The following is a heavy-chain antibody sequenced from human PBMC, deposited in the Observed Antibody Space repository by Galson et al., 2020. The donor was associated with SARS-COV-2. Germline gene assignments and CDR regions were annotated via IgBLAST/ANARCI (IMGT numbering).Heavy chain of an antibody. CDR3: ARDPYSSGWTNYYYFAMDV. Sequence: GESLKISCVASGFTVSNTYMSWVRQAPGRGLEWVALLYSGGTTSYTDSVKGRFTISRDNSKNTLYLQMNSLRAEDTAVYYCARDPYSSGWTNYYYFAMDVWGHGTTVTVSS. CDR1: GFTVSNTY. D-gene: IGHD6-19*01. CDR2: LYSGGTT. V-gene: IGHV3-53*01. J-gene: IGHJ6*02.